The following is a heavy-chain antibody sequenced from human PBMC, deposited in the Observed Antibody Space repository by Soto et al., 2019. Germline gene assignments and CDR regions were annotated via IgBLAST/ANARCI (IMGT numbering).Heavy chain of an antibody. J-gene: IGHJ6*02. CDR2: IYTSGST. CDR1: GGSISSYY. D-gene: IGHD2-15*01. CDR3: ARVCSGGSCYAGYYYGMDV. V-gene: IGHV4-4*07. Sequence: SETLSLTCTVSGGSISSYYWSWTRQPAGKGLEWIGRIYTSGSTNYNPSLKSRVTMSVDTSKNQFSLKLSSVTAADTAVYYCARVCSGGSCYAGYYYGMDVWGQGTTVTVSS.